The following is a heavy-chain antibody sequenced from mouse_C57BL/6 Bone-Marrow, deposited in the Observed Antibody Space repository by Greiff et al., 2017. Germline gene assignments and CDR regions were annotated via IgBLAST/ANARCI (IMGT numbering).Heavy chain of an antibody. CDR1: GYAFTNYL. CDR2: INPGSGGT. J-gene: IGHJ4*01. V-gene: IGHV1-54*02. CDR3: ARWGYAMDY. Sequence: VQLQQSGAELVRPGTSVKVSCKASGYAFTNYLIEWVKQRPGQGLEWIGVINPGSGGTNYNEKFKDKATFTADTSSNTAYMQLSSLTTEDSAIYYCARWGYAMDYWGQGTSVTVSS.